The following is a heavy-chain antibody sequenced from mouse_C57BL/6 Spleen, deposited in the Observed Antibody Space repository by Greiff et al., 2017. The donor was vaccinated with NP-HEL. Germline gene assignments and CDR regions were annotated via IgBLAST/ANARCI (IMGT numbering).Heavy chain of an antibody. J-gene: IGHJ1*03. CDR1: GFSLTSYA. Sequence: VKLVESGPGLVAPSQSLSITCTVSGFSLTSYAISWVRQPPGKGLEWLGVIWTGGGTNYNSALKYRLSISKDNSKSQVFLKMNSLQTDDTARYYWARNEEVAGRYFEVWGTGTTVTVSS. CDR3: ARNEEVAGRYFEV. CDR2: IWTGGGT. D-gene: IGHD1-3*01. V-gene: IGHV2-9-1*01.